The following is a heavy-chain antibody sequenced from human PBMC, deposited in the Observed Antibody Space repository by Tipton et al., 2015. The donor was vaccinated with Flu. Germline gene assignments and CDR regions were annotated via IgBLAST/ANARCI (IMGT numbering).Heavy chain of an antibody. V-gene: IGHV4-39*07. J-gene: IGHJ4*02. CDR2: IFHRGTT. Sequence: LSLTCTVSGGSVSSVDFYWGWVRRAPGKRPEWIGSIFHRGTTYYDLSLQSRVTISLDTSKNQFSLSMRSVTVADTAVYYCTIQLVAATRSTSWGQGTLVTVSS. CDR3: TIQLVAATRSTS. CDR1: GGSVSSVDFY. D-gene: IGHD1-1*01.